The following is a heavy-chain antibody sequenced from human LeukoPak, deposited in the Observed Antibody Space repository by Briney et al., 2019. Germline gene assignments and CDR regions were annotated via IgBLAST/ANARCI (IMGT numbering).Heavy chain of an antibody. CDR1: GFTFSRYA. V-gene: IGHV3-30-3*01. CDR3: ARDPYRDAPDYFDY. CDR2: ISDDGTFT. J-gene: IGHJ4*02. Sequence: GRSLRLSCAASGFTFSRYAIHWVRQAPGKGLEWVAVISDDGTFTLYGDSVRGRFTISRDSSKNTLYLQMNSLRPKDTAVYYCARDPYRDAPDYFDYWGQGTLVTVSS. D-gene: IGHD1-14*01.